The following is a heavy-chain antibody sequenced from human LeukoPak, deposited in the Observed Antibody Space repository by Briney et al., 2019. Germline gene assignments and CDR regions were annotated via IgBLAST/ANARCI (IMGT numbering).Heavy chain of an antibody. D-gene: IGHD5-18*01. J-gene: IGHJ4*02. V-gene: IGHV3-11*06. CDR3: ARAFASYGDSAY. Sequence: DSLKGRFTISRDNAKNSLYLQMNSLGAEDTAVYYCARAFASYGDSAYWSQGTLVTVSS.